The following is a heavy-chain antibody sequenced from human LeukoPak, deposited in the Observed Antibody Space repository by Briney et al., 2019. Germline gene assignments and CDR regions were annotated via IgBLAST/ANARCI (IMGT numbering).Heavy chain of an antibody. CDR2: IIPIFGTA. J-gene: IGHJ5*02. D-gene: IGHD3-9*01. V-gene: IGHV1-69*06. Sequence: PGASVKVSCKAYGGTFSNYAISWVRQAPGQGLEWMGGIIPIFGTANYAQKFRGRVTITADKSTSTAYMELSSLRSEDTAVYYCAVRYYDILTGYETNWFDPWGQGTLVTVSS. CDR3: AVRYYDILTGYETNWFDP. CDR1: GGTFSNYA.